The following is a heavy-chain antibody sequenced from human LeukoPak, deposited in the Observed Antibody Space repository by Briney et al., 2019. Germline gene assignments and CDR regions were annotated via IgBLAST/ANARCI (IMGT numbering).Heavy chain of an antibody. CDR3: AKEYGDYDAFDI. CDR2: ISGSGGGT. V-gene: IGHV3-23*01. Sequence: PGGSLRLSCAASGFTFSSYAMSWVRHAPGKGLEWVSAISGSGGGTYYADSVKGRFTISRDNSKNTLYLQMNSLRAEDTAVYYCAKEYGDYDAFDIWGQGTVVIVSS. D-gene: IGHD4-17*01. J-gene: IGHJ3*02. CDR1: GFTFSSYA.